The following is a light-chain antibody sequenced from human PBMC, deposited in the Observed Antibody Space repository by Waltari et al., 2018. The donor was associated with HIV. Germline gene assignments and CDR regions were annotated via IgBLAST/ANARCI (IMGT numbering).Light chain of an antibody. CDR1: QGISSY. CDR2: GAS. V-gene: IGKV1-9*01. J-gene: IGKJ2*01. Sequence: DIQLTQSPSFLSASVGDRVTITCRASQGISSYLAWYQQKPGKVPKLLIYGASTLQSVVPSRFSGSGSGTEFTLTINSLQPEDFATYYCQQVNSYPVTFGQGTKLEIK. CDR3: QQVNSYPVT.